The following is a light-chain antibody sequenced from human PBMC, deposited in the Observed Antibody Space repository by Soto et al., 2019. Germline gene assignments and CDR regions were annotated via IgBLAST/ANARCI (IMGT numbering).Light chain of an antibody. V-gene: IGLV2-14*01. Sequence: QSVLTQPASVSGSPGQSITISCTGTSSDVGGYIYVSWYQQHPGKAPKLMIYDVTSRPSGVSYRFSGSKSGNTASLTISGLQAEDDADYYCSSYTNSSSYVFGTGTKVTVL. CDR2: DVT. CDR1: SSDVGGYIY. CDR3: SSYTNSSSYV. J-gene: IGLJ1*01.